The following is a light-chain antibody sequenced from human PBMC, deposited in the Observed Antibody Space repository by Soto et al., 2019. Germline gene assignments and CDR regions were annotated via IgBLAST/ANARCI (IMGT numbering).Light chain of an antibody. Sequence: EIVLTQSPGTLSLSPGERATLSCRASQSVSSSYLAWYQQKPGQAPRLLIYNAFNRATGIPDRFSGSGSGTDFTLTISNLEPEDFAVYYCQQHISWPLTFGGGTKVDIK. CDR3: QQHISWPLT. J-gene: IGKJ4*01. CDR1: QSVSSSY. V-gene: IGKV3D-20*02. CDR2: NAF.